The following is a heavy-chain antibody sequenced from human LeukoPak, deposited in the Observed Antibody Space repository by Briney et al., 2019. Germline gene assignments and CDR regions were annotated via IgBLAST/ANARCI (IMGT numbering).Heavy chain of an antibody. D-gene: IGHD4-23*01. CDR2: IYHSGST. Sequence: SETLSLTCTVSGGSISSGYYWGWIRQPPGKGLEWIGSIYHSGSTYYNPSLKSRITISVDTSKNQFSLKLSSVTAADTAVYYCAREGVVTPLFDYWGQGTLVTVSS. CDR3: AREGVVTPLFDY. CDR1: GGSISSGYY. J-gene: IGHJ4*02. V-gene: IGHV4-38-2*02.